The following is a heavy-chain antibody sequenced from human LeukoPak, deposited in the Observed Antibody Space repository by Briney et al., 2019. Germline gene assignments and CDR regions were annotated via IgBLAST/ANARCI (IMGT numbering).Heavy chain of an antibody. J-gene: IGHJ4*02. CDR2: ISAYNGNT. D-gene: IGHD5-24*01. CDR1: GYTFTSYG. V-gene: IGHV1-18*01. Sequence: ASVKVSCKASGYTFTSYGISWVRQAPGQGLEWMGWISAYNGNTNYAQKFQGRVTITADKSTSTAYMELSSLRSEDTAVYYCAPGEKAGPVFNWGQGTLVTVSS. CDR3: APGEKAGPVFN.